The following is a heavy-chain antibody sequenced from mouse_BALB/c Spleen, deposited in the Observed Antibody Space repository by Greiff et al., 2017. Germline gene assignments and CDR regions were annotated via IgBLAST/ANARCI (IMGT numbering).Heavy chain of an antibody. CDR1: GFTFSSYA. V-gene: IGHV5-6-5*01. J-gene: IGHJ2*01. CDR3: ARGGSSRYLDY. Sequence: EVKLVESGGGLVKPGGSLKLSCAASGFTFSSYAMSWVRQTPEKRLEWVASISSGGSTYYPDSVKGRFTISRDNARNILYLQMSSLRSEDTAMYYCARGGSSRYLDYWGQGTTLTVSS. D-gene: IGHD1-1*01. CDR2: ISSGGST.